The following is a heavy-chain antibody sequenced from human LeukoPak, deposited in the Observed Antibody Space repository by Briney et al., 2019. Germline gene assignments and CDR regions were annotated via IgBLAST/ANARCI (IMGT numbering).Heavy chain of an antibody. J-gene: IGHJ4*02. V-gene: IGHV4-30-2*01. Sequence: SETLSLTCTVSGDSITTGGYYWSWIRQPPGKGLEWMGYIHQSGDTYSNPSLRSRVTISADRSNNQFSLRVSSVTAADTAVYYCARLVPRWLSIPFDYWGQGTLVTVSS. CDR1: GDSITTGGYY. CDR3: ARLVPRWLSIPFDY. D-gene: IGHD5-24*01. CDR2: IHQSGDT.